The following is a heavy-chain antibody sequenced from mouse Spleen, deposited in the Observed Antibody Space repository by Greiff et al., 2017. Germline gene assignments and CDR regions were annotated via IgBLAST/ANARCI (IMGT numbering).Heavy chain of an antibody. J-gene: IGHJ2*01. V-gene: IGHV5-6*02. D-gene: IGHD1-1*01. CDR3: ARHRDYYGSRGTYYFDY. CDR1: GFTFSSYG. Sequence: EVKLVESGGDLVKPGGSLKLSCAASGFTFSSYGMSWVRQTPDKRLEWVATISSGGSYTYYPDSVKGRFTISRDNAKNTLYLQMSSLKSEDTAMYYCARHRDYYGSRGTYYFDYWGQGTTLTVSS. CDR2: ISSGGSYT.